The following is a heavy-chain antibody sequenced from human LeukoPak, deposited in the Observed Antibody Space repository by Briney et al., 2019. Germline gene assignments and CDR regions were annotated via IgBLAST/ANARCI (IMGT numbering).Heavy chain of an antibody. V-gene: IGHV3-23*01. Sequence: GGSLRLSGAAFGLTFSGYAMSWVRQAPGKGLEWVSAISGSGGNTYYADSVKGRFTISSDNSKNALYLQMNSLRAEDTAIYYCAKEDGVTMIVVARGMDVWGKGTTVTVSS. J-gene: IGHJ6*03. D-gene: IGHD3-22*01. CDR2: ISGSGGNT. CDR1: GLTFSGYA. CDR3: AKEDGVTMIVVARGMDV.